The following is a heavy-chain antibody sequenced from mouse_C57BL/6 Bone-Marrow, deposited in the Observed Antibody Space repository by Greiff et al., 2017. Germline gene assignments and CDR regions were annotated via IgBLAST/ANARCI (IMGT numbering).Heavy chain of an antibody. CDR3: AREGITTVVAPYFDY. CDR1: GYSITSGYY. Sequence: EVKLQESGPGLVKPSQSLSLTCSVTGYSITSGYYWNWIRQFPGNKLEWMGYISYDGSNNYNPSLKNRISITRDTSKNQFFLKLNSVTTEDTATYYCAREGITTVVAPYFDYWGQGTTLTVSS. CDR2: ISYDGSN. J-gene: IGHJ2*01. V-gene: IGHV3-6*01. D-gene: IGHD1-1*01.